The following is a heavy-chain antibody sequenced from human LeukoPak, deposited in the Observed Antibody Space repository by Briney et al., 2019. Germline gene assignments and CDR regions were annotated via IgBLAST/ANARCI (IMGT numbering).Heavy chain of an antibody. Sequence: SETLSLTCAVSGYSISSGYYWGWIRQPPGKGLEWIGSIYHGGSTYYNPSLKSRVTISVDTSKNQFSLKLSSVTAADTAVYYCARVGGWLVRRQGVVFDYWGQGTLVTVSS. D-gene: IGHD6-19*01. J-gene: IGHJ4*02. V-gene: IGHV4-38-2*01. CDR1: GYSISSGYY. CDR2: IYHGGST. CDR3: ARVGGWLVRRQGVVFDY.